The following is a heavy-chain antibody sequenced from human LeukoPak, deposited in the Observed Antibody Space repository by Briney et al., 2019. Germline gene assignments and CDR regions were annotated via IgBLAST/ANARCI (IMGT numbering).Heavy chain of an antibody. CDR1: GGSFSGYY. CDR3: AREVVRGVEIDY. D-gene: IGHD3-10*01. Sequence: SETLSLTCAVYGGSFSGYYWSWIRQPPGKGLEWIGEINHSGSTNYNPSLKSRVTISVDTSKSQFSLKLNSVTAADTAVYFCAREVVRGVEIDYWGQGTLVTVSS. J-gene: IGHJ4*02. V-gene: IGHV4-34*01. CDR2: INHSGST.